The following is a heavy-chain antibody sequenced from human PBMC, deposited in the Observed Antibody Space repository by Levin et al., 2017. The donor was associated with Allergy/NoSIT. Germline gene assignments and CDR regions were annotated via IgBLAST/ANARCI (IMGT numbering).Heavy chain of an antibody. V-gene: IGHV3-23*01. CDR3: AKDLYISGWYGGFDY. CDR1: GFTFSSYA. D-gene: IGHD6-19*01. CDR2: LSNSGGST. J-gene: IGHJ4*02. Sequence: GGSLRLSCTASGFTFSSYAMSWVRQAPGKGLEWVSGLSNSGGSTYHADSVKGRFTLSRDNSKNTLYLQMNSLRAEDTAIYYCAKDLYISGWYGGFDYWGQGTLVTVSS.